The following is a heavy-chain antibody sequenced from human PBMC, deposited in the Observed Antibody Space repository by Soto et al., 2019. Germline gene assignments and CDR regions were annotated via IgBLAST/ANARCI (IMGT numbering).Heavy chain of an antibody. CDR2: IYYSGST. V-gene: IGHV4-31*03. Sequence: PSETLSLTCTVSGGSISSGGYYWSWIRQHPGKGLEWIGYIYYSGSTYYNPSLKSRVTISVDTSKNQFSLKLSSVTAADTAVYYCARDLRMAQEVGQQLPSWNFNDAFDIWGQGTMVTVSS. CDR3: ARDLRMAQEVGQQLPSWNFNDAFDI. CDR1: GGSISSGGYY. J-gene: IGHJ3*02. D-gene: IGHD6-13*01.